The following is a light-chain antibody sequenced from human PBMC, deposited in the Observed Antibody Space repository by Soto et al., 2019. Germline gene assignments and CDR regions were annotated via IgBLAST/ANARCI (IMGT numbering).Light chain of an antibody. CDR3: QQYGNSRWT. CDR1: QSVRSSY. V-gene: IGKV3-20*01. J-gene: IGKJ1*01. CDR2: GAS. Sequence: EIVLTQSPGTLSLSPGERATLSCRASQSVRSSYFAWYQQKPGQAPRLLIYGASSRATGIPDRFSGSGSGTDFTLTISRLEPEDFAVYYCQQYGNSRWTFGQGTKVEIK.